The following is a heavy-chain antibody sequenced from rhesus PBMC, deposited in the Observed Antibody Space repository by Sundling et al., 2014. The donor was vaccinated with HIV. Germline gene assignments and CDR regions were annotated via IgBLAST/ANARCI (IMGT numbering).Heavy chain of an antibody. CDR1: GFIFSDDH. Sequence: EVQLVESGGGLVQPGGSLRLSCAASGFIFSDDHMEWVRQAPGKGLEWVGQINPNGGTTFLMDSLKGRFTISRDNAKNTLYLQINSLKMEDTAVYYCARRPDGDTYPYWGQGVLVTVSS. CDR2: INPNGGTT. CDR3: ARRPDGDTYPY. J-gene: IGHJ4*01. V-gene: IGHV3-176*02. D-gene: IGHD2-15*01.